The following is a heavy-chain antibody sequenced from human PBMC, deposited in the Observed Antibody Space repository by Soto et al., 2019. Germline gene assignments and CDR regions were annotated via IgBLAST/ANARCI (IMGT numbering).Heavy chain of an antibody. D-gene: IGHD3-16*02. CDR2: ISGNKMTT. Sequence: GGSPRLSRGGPGFFLCEKGISLGRQTPQKTLEWVASISGNKMTTFYPDSVKGRSFISRDNSDNTLHLQMNSLRDDDTAIYYCAKRRLNTITSLSDWWGQGVQVTVSS. CDR3: AKRRLNTITSLSDW. V-gene: IGHV3-23*01. J-gene: IGHJ1*01. CDR1: GFFLCEKG.